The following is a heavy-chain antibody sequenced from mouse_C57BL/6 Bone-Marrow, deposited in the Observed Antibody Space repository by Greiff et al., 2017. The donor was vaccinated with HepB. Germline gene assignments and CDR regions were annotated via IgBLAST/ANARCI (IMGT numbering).Heavy chain of an antibody. CDR3: TRHITTVLYWYFDV. CDR1: GFTFSSYA. J-gene: IGHJ1*03. Sequence: EVKLVESGEGLVKPGGSLKLSCAASGFTFSSYAMSWVRQTPEKRLEWVAYISSGGDYIYYADTVKGRFTISRDNARNTLYLQMSSLKSEDTAMYYCTRHITTVLYWYFDVWGTGTTVTVSS. D-gene: IGHD1-1*01. V-gene: IGHV5-9-1*02. CDR2: ISSGGDYI.